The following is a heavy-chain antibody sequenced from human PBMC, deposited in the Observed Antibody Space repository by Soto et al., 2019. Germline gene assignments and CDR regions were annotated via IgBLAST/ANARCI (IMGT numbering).Heavy chain of an antibody. CDR2: IKPDGSET. CDR3: AGGVDP. Sequence: EAHLVESGGDLVQPGGSLRLSCAASGFMFSDCWMTWVRQAPGKGLEWVANIKPDGSETAYVDSVKGRFTISRDNAKKFLYLQMNGPRVDDGDVYYCAGGVDPWGQGTLVTVSS. CDR1: GFMFSDCW. J-gene: IGHJ5*02. D-gene: IGHD3-10*01. V-gene: IGHV3-7*05.